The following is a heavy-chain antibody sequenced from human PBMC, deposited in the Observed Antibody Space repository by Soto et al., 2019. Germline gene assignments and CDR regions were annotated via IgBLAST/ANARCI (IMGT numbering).Heavy chain of an antibody. V-gene: IGHV3-23*01. J-gene: IGHJ4*02. CDR3: AKGIYSYGYNSFDY. CDR1: GLNFSSYA. D-gene: IGHD5-18*01. CDR2: ISGSGDST. Sequence: PGGSLRVSCAASGLNFSSYAMSWVRKDTGKGLEWVSAISGSGDSTYDADSVKGRFTISRDNSKNTLYLQMNSLRAEDTAVYYCAKGIYSYGYNSFDYWSQGTLVTVSS.